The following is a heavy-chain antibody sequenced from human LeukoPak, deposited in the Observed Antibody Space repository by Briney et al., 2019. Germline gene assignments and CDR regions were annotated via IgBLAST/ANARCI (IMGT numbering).Heavy chain of an antibody. V-gene: IGHV1-46*01. CDR3: ARDPSGDFWSGPGY. J-gene: IGHJ4*02. Sequence: ASVKVSCKAFGYTFTTYYVHWVRQAPGQGLEWMGIINPTGGSTVYGHKFQGRATMTRDTSTSTVDMDLSSLRSEDTAVYYCARDPSGDFWSGPGYWGQGTLVTVSS. CDR2: INPTGGST. CDR1: GYTFTTYY. D-gene: IGHD3/OR15-3a*01.